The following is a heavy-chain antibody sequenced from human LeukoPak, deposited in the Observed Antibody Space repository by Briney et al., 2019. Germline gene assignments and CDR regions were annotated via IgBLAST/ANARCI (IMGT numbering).Heavy chain of an antibody. CDR1: GGSISSSSYY. J-gene: IGHJ5*02. CDR2: IYYSGST. V-gene: IGHV4-39*07. CDR3: ARDGGSGSYYNGIKNWFDP. Sequence: PSETLSLTCTVSGGSISSSSYYWGWIRQPPGKGLEWTGSIYYSGSTYDNPSLKSRVTISVDTSKNQFSLKLSSVTAADTAVYYCARDGGSGSYYNGIKNWFDPWGQGTLVTVSS. D-gene: IGHD3-10*01.